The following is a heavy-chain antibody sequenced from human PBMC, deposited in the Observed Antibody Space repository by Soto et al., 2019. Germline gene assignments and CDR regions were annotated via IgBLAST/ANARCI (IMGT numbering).Heavy chain of an antibody. D-gene: IGHD4-17*01. J-gene: IGHJ5*02. CDR1: GGSISNDKYY. Sequence: QVQLQESGPGLVKPSQTLSLTCTVSGGSISNDKYYWTWIRQHPGKGLDWIGYTSYSGSTFYSASLKSRVTIAVDTYKNHFSLNLSSVTAADPAIYYCARDSGRTVTTFNWLDPWGQGLLVTVSS. CDR2: TSYSGST. V-gene: IGHV4-31*03. CDR3: ARDSGRTVTTFNWLDP.